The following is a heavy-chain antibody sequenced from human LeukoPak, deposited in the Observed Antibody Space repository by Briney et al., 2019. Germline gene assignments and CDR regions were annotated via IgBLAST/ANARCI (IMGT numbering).Heavy chain of an antibody. D-gene: IGHD1-7*01. Sequence: PSETLSLTCAVYGGSFSGYYWSWIRQPPGKGLEWTGEINHSGSTNYNPSLKSRVTISVDTSKNQFSLKLSSVTAADTAVYYCARGLGERERTTPRSDYWGQGTLVTVSS. J-gene: IGHJ4*02. CDR3: ARGLGERERTTPRSDY. CDR2: INHSGST. V-gene: IGHV4-34*01. CDR1: GGSFSGYY.